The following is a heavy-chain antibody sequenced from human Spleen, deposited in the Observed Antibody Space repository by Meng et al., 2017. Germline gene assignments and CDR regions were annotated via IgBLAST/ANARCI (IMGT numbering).Heavy chain of an antibody. CDR3: MRNYDL. Sequence: QVQLQESGPGLVKPSGTLSLPCAVSGGSMSTSEWWSWVRQPPGKGLEWIGEIYHTGTTNYNPSLKSRVTISVDKSKKQFSLKVTSVTVADTAVYYCMRNYDLWGRGTLVTVSS. J-gene: IGHJ2*01. D-gene: IGHD5-24*01. CDR2: IYHTGTT. V-gene: IGHV4-4*02. CDR1: GGSMSTSEW.